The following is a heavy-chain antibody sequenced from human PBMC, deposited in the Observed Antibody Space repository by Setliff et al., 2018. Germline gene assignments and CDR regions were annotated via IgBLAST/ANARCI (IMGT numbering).Heavy chain of an antibody. CDR1: GFTFSNYA. D-gene: IGHD2-15*01. CDR3: AKESGAHYFYYYYMDV. Sequence: PGGSLRLSCAASGFTFSNYAMSWVRQAPGKGLEWVSAISGSGSNHYYVDSVRGRFIISRDNSKNTLYLQMNSLRAEDTAVYFCAKESGAHYFYYYYMDVWGKGTTVTVSS. CDR2: ISGSGSNH. V-gene: IGHV3-23*01. J-gene: IGHJ6*03.